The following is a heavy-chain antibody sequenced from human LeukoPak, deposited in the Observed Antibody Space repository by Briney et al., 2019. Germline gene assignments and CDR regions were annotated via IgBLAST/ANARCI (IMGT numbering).Heavy chain of an antibody. V-gene: IGHV3-7*01. CDR1: GFTFSSYW. D-gene: IGHD3-10*01. CDR3: ARVSTHSGTMFYFDY. Sequence: GGYLRLSCAASGFTFSSYWMSWVRQAPGKGLEWVANIKPDGSEKYYVDSVKGRFTISRDNAKNSLYLQVNSLRAEDTAVYYCARVSTHSGTMFYFDYWGQGTLVTVSS. J-gene: IGHJ4*02. CDR2: IKPDGSEK.